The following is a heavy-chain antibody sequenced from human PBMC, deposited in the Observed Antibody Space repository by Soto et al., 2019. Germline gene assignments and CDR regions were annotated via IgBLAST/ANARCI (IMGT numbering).Heavy chain of an antibody. J-gene: IGHJ4*02. Sequence: PGGSLILSCAASGFSFSSYAMSWVRQAPGKGLEWVSAISGSGGNTYYADSVKGRFTISRDNSRNTLDLQMNSLRVEDTAVYYCAKVRAQVDYWGQGTLVTVSS. CDR3: AKVRAQVDY. V-gene: IGHV3-23*01. CDR1: GFSFSSYA. CDR2: ISGSGGNT.